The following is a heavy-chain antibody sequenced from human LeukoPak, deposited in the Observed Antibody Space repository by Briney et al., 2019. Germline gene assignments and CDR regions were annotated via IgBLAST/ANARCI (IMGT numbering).Heavy chain of an antibody. D-gene: IGHD5-12*01. V-gene: IGHV1-46*01. CDR1: GYTFTSYY. CDR3: AKDHSGYEGWFDY. J-gene: IGHJ4*02. Sequence: ASVKVSCKASGYTFTSYYMHWVRQAPGQGLEWMGIINPSGGSTSYAQKFQGRVTMTRDTSTSTVYMELSSLRAEDTAVYYCAKDHSGYEGWFDYWGQGTLVTVSS. CDR2: INPSGGST.